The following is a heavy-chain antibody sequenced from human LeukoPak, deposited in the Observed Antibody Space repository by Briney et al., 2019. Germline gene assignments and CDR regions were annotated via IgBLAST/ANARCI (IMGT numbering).Heavy chain of an antibody. V-gene: IGHV1-18*01. D-gene: IGHD5-12*01. CDR2: ISAYNGNT. CDR1: GYTFTSYG. CDR3: ARDTGLQYSGYDHDY. Sequence: ASVKVSCKASGYTFTSYGISWVRQAPGQGLEWMGWISAYNGNTNYAPKLQGRVTMTTDTSTSTAYMELRSLRSDDTAVYYCARDTGLQYSGYDHDYWGQGTLVTVSS. J-gene: IGHJ4*02.